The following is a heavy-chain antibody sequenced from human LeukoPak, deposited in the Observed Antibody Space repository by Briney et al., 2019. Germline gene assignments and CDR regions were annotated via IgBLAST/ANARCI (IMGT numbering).Heavy chain of an antibody. Sequence: GGSLRLSCAASGFTFSSYSMNWVRQAPGKGLEWVSSISSSSSYIYYADSVKGRFTISRDNAKNSLYLQMDSLRAEDTALYYCAKDSEQQLTHFDYWGQGTLVTVSS. CDR3: AKDSEQQLTHFDY. J-gene: IGHJ4*02. V-gene: IGHV3-21*04. CDR2: ISSSSSYI. CDR1: GFTFSSYS. D-gene: IGHD6-13*01.